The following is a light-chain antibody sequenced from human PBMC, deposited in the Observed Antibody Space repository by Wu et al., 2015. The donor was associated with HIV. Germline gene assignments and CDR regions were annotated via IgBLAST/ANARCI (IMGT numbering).Light chain of an antibody. CDR2: GSF. CDR3: QHYHNWPPWT. J-gene: IGKJ1*01. V-gene: IGKV3-15*01. Sequence: EVVMTQSPATLSVSPGERATLSCRTSQSVSNSLAWYQHKPGQGSRLLIYGSFTRASGTPARFSGSGSGTEFTLTISDIQSEDFAVYYCQHYHNWPPWTFGQGTKVEMK. CDR1: QSVSNS.